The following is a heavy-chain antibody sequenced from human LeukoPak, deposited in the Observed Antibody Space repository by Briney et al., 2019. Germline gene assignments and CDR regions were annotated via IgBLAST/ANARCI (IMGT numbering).Heavy chain of an antibody. Sequence: GGSLRPSCAASGFTFSSYSMNWVRQAPGKGLEWVSYISSSSSTIYYADSVKGRFTISRDNAKNSLYLQMNSLRAEDTAVYYCARDPDYWGQGTLVTVSS. CDR3: ARDPDY. J-gene: IGHJ4*02. CDR2: ISSSSSTI. V-gene: IGHV3-48*04. CDR1: GFTFSSYS.